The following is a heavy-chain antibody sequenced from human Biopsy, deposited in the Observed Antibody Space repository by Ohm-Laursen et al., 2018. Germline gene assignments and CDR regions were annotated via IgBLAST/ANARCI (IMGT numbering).Heavy chain of an antibody. V-gene: IGHV4-31*02. CDR1: GVSINGGRYY. D-gene: IGHD5-12*01. Sequence: SQTLSLTWPFSGVSINGGRYYWNWIRHHPGKGLEWIGNIFYSANTYYNPSLKSRVTISVDTSKNQFSLKLSSVTAADTAVYYCARLGSGDYFPTFFDFWGQGALVTVSS. CDR2: IFYSANT. J-gene: IGHJ4*02. CDR3: ARLGSGDYFPTFFDF.